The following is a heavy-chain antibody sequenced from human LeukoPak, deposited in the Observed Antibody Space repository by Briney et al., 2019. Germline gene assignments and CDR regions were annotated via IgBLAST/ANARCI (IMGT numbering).Heavy chain of an antibody. D-gene: IGHD6-13*01. V-gene: IGHV1-18*01. CDR1: GYTFTSYG. Sequence: ASVKVSCKASGYTFTSYGISWVRQAPGQGLEWMGWISAYNGNTNYAQKLQGRVTMTTDTSTSTAYMELSSLRSEDTAVYYCARESRDSSSWYSGWFDPWGQGTLVTVSS. J-gene: IGHJ5*02. CDR2: ISAYNGNT. CDR3: ARESRDSSSWYSGWFDP.